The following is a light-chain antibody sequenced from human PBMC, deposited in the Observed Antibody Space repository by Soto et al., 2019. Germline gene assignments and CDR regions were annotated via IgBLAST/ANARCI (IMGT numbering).Light chain of an antibody. V-gene: IGLV2-11*01. Sequence: QSALTQPRSVSGSPGQSVTISCTGTSSDVGGYNYVSWYQQHPGKAPKVMIYDVSKRPSGVPDRFSGSKSGNTASLTISGLQVEDEADYYCCSNAGSCEIFGGGTQLTVL. CDR2: DVS. J-gene: IGLJ2*01. CDR3: CSNAGSCEI. CDR1: SSDVGGYNY.